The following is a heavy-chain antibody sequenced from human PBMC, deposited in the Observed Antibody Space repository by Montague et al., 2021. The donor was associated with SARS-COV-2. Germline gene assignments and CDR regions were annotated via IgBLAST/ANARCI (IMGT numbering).Heavy chain of an antibody. D-gene: IGHD6-13*01. CDR3: ARDRRSWFPPYYYGMDV. J-gene: IGHJ6*02. CDR2: IYHSGST. V-gene: IGHV4-4*02. CDR1: GGSISSSNW. Sequence: SETLSLTCAVSGGSISSSNWWCWVRQPPGKGLEWVGGIYHSGSTNYNPPLKSRVTISVDKSKNQFSLKLSSVTAADTAVYYCARDRRSWFPPYYYGMDVWGQGTTVTASS.